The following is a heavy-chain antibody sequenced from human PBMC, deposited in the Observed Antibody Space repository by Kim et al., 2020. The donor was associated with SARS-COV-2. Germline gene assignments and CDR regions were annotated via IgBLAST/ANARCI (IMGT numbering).Heavy chain of an antibody. V-gene: IGHV3-30*18. CDR2: ISPDGSQQ. D-gene: IGHD3-16*01. J-gene: IGHJ4*02. Sequence: GGSLRLSCAASGFVFSKYIIQWVRQAPGKGLEWVAVISPDGSQQFYADSVKGRFSTSRDNSKNTVYLEMNTLRREDTAVYHCVKVGGGGGQGALVTVSS. CDR3: VKVGGG. CDR1: GFVFSKYI.